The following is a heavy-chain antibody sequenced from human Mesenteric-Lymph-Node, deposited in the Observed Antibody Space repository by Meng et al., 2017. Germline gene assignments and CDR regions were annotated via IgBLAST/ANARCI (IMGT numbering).Heavy chain of an antibody. CDR1: GNTFPGYY. J-gene: IGHJ4*02. CDR2: INPNSGGT. Sequence: VGLVPSGVQVKKPGASWKVSCKASGNTFPGYYLHWVRQAPGQGLEWMGRINPNSGGTNYAQKFQGRVTMTRDTSISTAYMELSRLRSDDTAVYYCARGYYDSSGYYPFDYWGQGTLVTVSS. CDR3: ARGYYDSSGYYPFDY. V-gene: IGHV1-2*06. D-gene: IGHD3-22*01.